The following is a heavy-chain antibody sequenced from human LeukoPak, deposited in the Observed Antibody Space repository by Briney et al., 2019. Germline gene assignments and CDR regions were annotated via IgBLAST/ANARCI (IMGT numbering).Heavy chain of an antibody. CDR3: AKVAGDNYYDSSGPD. Sequence: PGGSLRLSCTASGFTSGDYAMSWFRQAPGKGLEWVSAISGSGGSTYYADSVKGRFTISRDNSKNTLYLQMDSLRAEDTAVYYCAKVAGDNYYDSSGPDWGQGTLVTVSS. V-gene: IGHV3-23*01. CDR2: ISGSGGST. D-gene: IGHD3-22*01. J-gene: IGHJ4*02. CDR1: GFTSGDYA.